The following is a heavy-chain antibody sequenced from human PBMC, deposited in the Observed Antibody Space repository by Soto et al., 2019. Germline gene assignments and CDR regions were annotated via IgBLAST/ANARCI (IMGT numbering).Heavy chain of an antibody. Sequence: GGSLRLSCAASGFTFDDYTMHWVRQAPGKGLEWVSLISWDGGSTYYADSVKGRFTISRDNSKNSLYLQMNSLRTEDTALYYCAKDQPAATYYGMDVWGQGTTVTVS. D-gene: IGHD2-2*01. CDR1: GFTFDDYT. V-gene: IGHV3-43*01. CDR3: AKDQPAATYYGMDV. CDR2: ISWDGGST. J-gene: IGHJ6*02.